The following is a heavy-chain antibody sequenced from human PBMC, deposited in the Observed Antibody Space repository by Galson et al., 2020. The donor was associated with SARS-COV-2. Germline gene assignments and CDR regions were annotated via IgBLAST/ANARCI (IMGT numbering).Heavy chain of an antibody. V-gene: IGHV1-18*04. Sequence: ASVKVSCKASGYTFTSYGISWVRQAPGQGLEWMGWISAYNGNTNYAQQLQGRVTMTTDTSTSTAYMELRSLRADDTAVYYCARGIVVVPAALQAYYYDYGMDVWGQGTTVTVSS. CDR1: GYTFTSYG. D-gene: IGHD2-2*01. CDR2: ISAYNGNT. J-gene: IGHJ6*02. CDR3: ARGIVVVPAALQAYYYDYGMDV.